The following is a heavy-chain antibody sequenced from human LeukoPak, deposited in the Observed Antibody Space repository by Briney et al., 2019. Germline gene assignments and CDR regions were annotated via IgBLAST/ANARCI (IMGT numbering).Heavy chain of an antibody. V-gene: IGHV4-39*07. D-gene: IGHD2-15*01. Sequence: PSETLSLTCTVSGDSISNSNYYWGWIRQPPGKGLEWIGTIYYSGTTYYNPSLKSRVAISVDTSKNQFSLKLSSVTAADTAVYYCARGYCSGGSCYSYYYYNYMDVWGKGTTVTVSS. CDR3: ARGYCSGGSCYSYYYYNYMDV. CDR1: GDSISNSNYY. CDR2: IYYSGTT. J-gene: IGHJ6*03.